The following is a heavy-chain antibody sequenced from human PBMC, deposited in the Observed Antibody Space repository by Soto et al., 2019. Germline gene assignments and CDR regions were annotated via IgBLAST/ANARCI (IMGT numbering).Heavy chain of an antibody. CDR1: GFTFSSYG. CDR2: IWYDGSNK. D-gene: IGHD4-4*01. CDR3: AREVTTKGLRSAFDI. V-gene: IGHV3-33*01. Sequence: GGSLRLSCAASGFTFSSYGMHWVRQAPGKGLEWVAVIWYDGSNKYYADSVKGRFTISRDNSKNTLYLQMNSLRAEDTALYYCAREVTTKGLRSAFDIWGQGTMVTVSS. J-gene: IGHJ3*02.